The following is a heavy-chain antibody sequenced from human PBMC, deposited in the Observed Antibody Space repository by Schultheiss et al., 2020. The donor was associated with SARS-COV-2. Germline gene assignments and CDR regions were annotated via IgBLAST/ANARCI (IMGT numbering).Heavy chain of an antibody. CDR1: GGSFSGYC. D-gene: IGHD2-2*01. CDR3: ARGGTNYCSSTSCPKPNNWFDP. J-gene: IGHJ5*02. Sequence: SETLSLTCGVYGGSFSGYCRRCIRQPPGKGLEWIGKINHSGSTNYNPSLKSRVTISVDTSKNQFSLKLSSVTAADTAVYYCARGGTNYCSSTSCPKPNNWFDPWGQGTLVTVSS. V-gene: IGHV4-34*01. CDR2: INHSGST.